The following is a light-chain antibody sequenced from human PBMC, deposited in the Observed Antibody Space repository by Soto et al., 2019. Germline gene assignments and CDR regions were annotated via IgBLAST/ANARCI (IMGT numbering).Light chain of an antibody. CDR3: RHYINSQWT. CDR1: QSVSSTY. Sequence: EIVLTQSPGTLSLSPGERATLSCRPSQSVSSTYLDWYQQKPGQPPRLLIYAASSRATGIPDRFSGGASATDFTLTISRLEPEDSAVYYCRHYINSQWTFGQGTKVEIK. J-gene: IGKJ1*01. CDR2: AAS. V-gene: IGKV3-20*01.